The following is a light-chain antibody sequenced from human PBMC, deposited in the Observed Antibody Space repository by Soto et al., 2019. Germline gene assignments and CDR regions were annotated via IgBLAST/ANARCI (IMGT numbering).Light chain of an antibody. CDR2: EGT. CDR3: CSYAGSRTFV. V-gene: IGLV2-23*01. J-gene: IGLJ3*02. Sequence: QSALTQPASVSGSPGQSITVSCTGTSSDVGAYNLVSWYQQHPGKAPRLIIYEGTKRPSGISHRFSGSKSDNTACLTISGLRAEDEAHYHCCSYAGSRTFVFGGWTKVTVL. CDR1: SSDVGAYNL.